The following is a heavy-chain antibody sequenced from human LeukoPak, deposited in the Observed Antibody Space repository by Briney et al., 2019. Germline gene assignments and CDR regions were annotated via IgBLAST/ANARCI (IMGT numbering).Heavy chain of an antibody. Sequence: ASVKVSCKASGGTFSSYAISWVRQAPGQGPEWMGGIIPIFGTANYAQKFQGRVTITADESTSTAYMELSSLRSEDTAVYYCASRAFPTPGNYYYYGMDVWGQGTTVTVSS. CDR3: ASRAFPTPGNYYYYGMDV. D-gene: IGHD1-14*01. V-gene: IGHV1-69*13. CDR1: GGTFSSYA. CDR2: IIPIFGTA. J-gene: IGHJ6*02.